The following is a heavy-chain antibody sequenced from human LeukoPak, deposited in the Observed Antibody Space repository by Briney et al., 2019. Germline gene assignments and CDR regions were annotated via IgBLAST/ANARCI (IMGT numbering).Heavy chain of an antibody. Sequence: GGSLRLSCAASGFTFSSYAMSWVRQAPGKGLEWVSAISAGGGSTYYADSVKGRFTISRDNSKNTLYPQMNSLRAEDTAVYYCAFGYDRAYYYGMDVWGQGTTVTVSS. CDR2: ISAGGGST. CDR3: AFGYDRAYYYGMDV. V-gene: IGHV3-23*01. J-gene: IGHJ6*02. D-gene: IGHD5-12*01. CDR1: GFTFSSYA.